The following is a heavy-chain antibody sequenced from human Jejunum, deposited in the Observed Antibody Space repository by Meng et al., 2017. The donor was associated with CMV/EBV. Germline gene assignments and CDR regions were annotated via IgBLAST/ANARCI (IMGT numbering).Heavy chain of an antibody. Sequence: CVASGFTLSRHWMHWVRQPPGKGLVWVSRINTDGTDSDSADSMKGRFTISRANAKNTLYLQMNSLRAEDTAVYYCARKNSGADLDLWGQGTLVTVSS. J-gene: IGHJ5*02. CDR2: INTDGTDS. CDR1: GFTLSRHW. D-gene: IGHD6-19*01. CDR3: ARKNSGADLDL. V-gene: IGHV3-74*01.